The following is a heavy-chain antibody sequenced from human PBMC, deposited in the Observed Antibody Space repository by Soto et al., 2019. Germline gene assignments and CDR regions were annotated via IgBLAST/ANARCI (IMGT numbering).Heavy chain of an antibody. V-gene: IGHV1-46*01. D-gene: IGHD3-3*01. CDR1: GYTFTSYY. Sequence: QVQLVQSGAEVKKPGASVKVSCKASGYTFTSYYMHWARQAPGQGLEWMGIINPSGGSTSYAQKFQGRVTMTRDTSTSTVYMELSSLRSEDTAVYYCARGPPTIFGVVIIPVWDYWGQGTLVTVSS. J-gene: IGHJ4*02. CDR3: ARGPPTIFGVVIIPVWDY. CDR2: INPSGGST.